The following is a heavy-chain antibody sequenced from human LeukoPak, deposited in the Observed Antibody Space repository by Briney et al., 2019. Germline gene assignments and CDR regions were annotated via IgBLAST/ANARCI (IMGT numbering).Heavy chain of an antibody. Sequence: GGSLRLSCAPSGFTLSTYWMSWVRQAPGEGLEWVANIKEDGNEKNYVDSVKGRVTISRDNAKNSLYLEMHSLSAEDTAVYYCATERPRGATYLDFWGQGTLVTVSS. J-gene: IGHJ4*02. CDR2: IKEDGNEK. CDR1: GFTLSTYW. D-gene: IGHD2-21*01. CDR3: ATERPRGATYLDF. V-gene: IGHV3-7*01.